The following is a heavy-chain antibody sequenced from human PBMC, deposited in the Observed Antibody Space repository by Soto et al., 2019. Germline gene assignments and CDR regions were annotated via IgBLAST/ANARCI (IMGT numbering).Heavy chain of an antibody. J-gene: IGHJ4*02. Sequence: SETLSLTCAVYGGSFSGYYWSWIRQPPGKGLEWIGEINHSGSTNYNPSLKSRVTISVDTSKNQFSLKLSSVTAPDTAVYYCPRHFGGAFDYWGQGTLVTVSS. CDR3: PRHFGGAFDY. CDR1: GGSFSGYY. V-gene: IGHV4-34*01. D-gene: IGHD3-16*01. CDR2: INHSGST.